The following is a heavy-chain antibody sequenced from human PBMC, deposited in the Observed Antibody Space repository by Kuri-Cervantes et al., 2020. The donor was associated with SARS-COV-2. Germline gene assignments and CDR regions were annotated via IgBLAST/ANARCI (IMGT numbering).Heavy chain of an antibody. CDR3: AKEVDFSDYGYYYMDV. J-gene: IGHJ6*03. CDR2: ITGRHVT. Sequence: GGSLRLSCVESGFTFPSYAMSWVRQAPGKGPEWVSGITGRHVTDYAHSVTGRFTIFRDNSKKMVYLQMNSLRVEDTAVYYCAKEVDFSDYGYYYMDVWGKGTTVTVSS. D-gene: IGHD3/OR15-3a*01. V-gene: IGHV3-23*01. CDR1: GFTFPSYA.